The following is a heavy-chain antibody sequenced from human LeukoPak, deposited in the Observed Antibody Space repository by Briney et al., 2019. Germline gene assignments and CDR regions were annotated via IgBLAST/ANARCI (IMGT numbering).Heavy chain of an antibody. CDR1: GGSISSYY. V-gene: IGHV4-59*01. D-gene: IGHD3-3*01. CDR3: AGSAPYYDFWSGYYYTPGYNWFDP. Sequence: SETLSLTCTASGGSISSYYWSWIRQPPGKGLEWIGYIYYSGSTNYNPSLKSRVTISVDTSKNQFSLKLSSVTAADTAVYYCAGSAPYYDFWSGYYYTPGYNWFDPWGQGTLVTVSS. J-gene: IGHJ5*02. CDR2: IYYSGST.